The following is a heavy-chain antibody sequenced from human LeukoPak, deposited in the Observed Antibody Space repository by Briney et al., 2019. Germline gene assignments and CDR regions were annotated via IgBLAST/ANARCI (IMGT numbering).Heavy chain of an antibody. Sequence: ASVKVSCEASGYTFTSYYMHWVRQAPGQGLEWLGIINPSGGLTSYAQKFQGRVTMTRDTSTTTLYMELSSLGSEDTAVYYCARAGRDSAVDYWGQGTLVTVSS. CDR2: INPSGGLT. J-gene: IGHJ4*02. CDR3: ARAGRDSAVDY. CDR1: GYTFTSYY. V-gene: IGHV1-46*01. D-gene: IGHD1-1*01.